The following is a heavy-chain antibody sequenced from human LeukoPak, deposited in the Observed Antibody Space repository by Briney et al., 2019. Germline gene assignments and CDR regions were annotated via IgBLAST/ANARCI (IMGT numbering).Heavy chain of an antibody. CDR2: IYYSGST. V-gene: IGHV4-59*01. J-gene: IGHJ3*02. Sequence: SETLSLTCTVSGGSISSYYWSWIRQPPGKGLEWIGYIYYSGSTNYNPSLKSRVTISVDTSKKQFSLKLSSVTAADTAVYYCARGIVVVTASHAFDIWGQGTMVTVSS. CDR3: ARGIVVVTASHAFDI. CDR1: GGSISSYY. D-gene: IGHD2-21*02.